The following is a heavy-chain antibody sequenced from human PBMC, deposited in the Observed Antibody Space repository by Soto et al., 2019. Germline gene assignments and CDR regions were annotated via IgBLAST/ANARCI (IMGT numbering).Heavy chain of an antibody. CDR1: GFTVSNNY. V-gene: IGHV3-53*01. D-gene: IGHD7-27*01. CDR3: GTQPGGGGY. CDR2: IYSGGYT. Sequence: EVQLVESGGGLIQPGGSLRLSCAVSGFTVSNNYMSWVRQAPGKGLEGVSVIYSGGYTAYGDSVKGRFTISRDNSKNTIIPQKNTPGAADPAVVYLGTQPGGGGYWGQGTLVTVSS. J-gene: IGHJ4*02.